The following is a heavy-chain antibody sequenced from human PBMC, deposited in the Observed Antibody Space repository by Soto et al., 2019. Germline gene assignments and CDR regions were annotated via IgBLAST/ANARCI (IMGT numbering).Heavy chain of an antibody. Sequence: GESLKISCKGSGYSFTSYWISWVRQMPGKGLEWMGRIDPSDSYTNYSPSFQGHVTISADKSISTAYLQWGSLKASDTAMYYCFYYGSGELDPWGQGTLVTVSS. CDR1: GYSFTSYW. CDR3: FYYGSGELDP. D-gene: IGHD3-10*01. V-gene: IGHV5-10-1*01. CDR2: IDPSDSYT. J-gene: IGHJ5*02.